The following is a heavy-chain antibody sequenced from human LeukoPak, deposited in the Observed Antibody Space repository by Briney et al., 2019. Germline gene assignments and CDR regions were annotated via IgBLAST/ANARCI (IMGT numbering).Heavy chain of an antibody. CDR2: IKQDGSEK. CDR3: ARGAYGSSWKNFDY. D-gene: IGHD6-13*01. V-gene: IGHV3-7*01. CDR1: GFTFSSFA. Sequence: GGSLRLSCVSGGFTFSSFAMNWVRQAPGKGLEWVANIKQDGSEKYYVDSVKGRFTISRDNAKNSLYLQMNSLRPEDTAVFYCARGAYGSSWKNFDYWGQGTLVTVSS. J-gene: IGHJ4*02.